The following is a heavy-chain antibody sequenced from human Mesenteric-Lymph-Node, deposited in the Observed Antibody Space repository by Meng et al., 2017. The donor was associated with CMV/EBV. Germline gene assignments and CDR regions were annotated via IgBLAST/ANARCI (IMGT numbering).Heavy chain of an antibody. CDR1: GFTVSSNY. V-gene: IGHV3-53*01. J-gene: IGHJ4*02. CDR2: IYSGGST. CDR3: ARDWGLNWILRHFDS. Sequence: GESLKISCAASGFTVSSNYMSWVRQAPGKGLEWVSVIYSGGSTYYADSVKGRFTISRDNSKNTLYHQMNSLRAEDTAVYYCARDWGLNWILRHFDSWGQGTLVTVSS. D-gene: IGHD1-1*01.